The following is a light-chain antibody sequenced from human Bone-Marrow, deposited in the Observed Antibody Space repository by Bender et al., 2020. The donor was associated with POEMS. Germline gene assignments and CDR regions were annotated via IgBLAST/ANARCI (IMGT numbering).Light chain of an antibody. Sequence: QSALAQPASVSGSPGQSITISCTGTSSDIGGYNYVSWYQQHPGKAPKLMISGVSKRPSGVSDRFSGSKSGNTASLTISGLQAEDEADYYCASYRSVNTRVFGGGTTLTVL. CDR1: SSDIGGYNY. CDR3: ASYRSVNTRV. V-gene: IGLV2-14*03. CDR2: GVS. J-gene: IGLJ2*01.